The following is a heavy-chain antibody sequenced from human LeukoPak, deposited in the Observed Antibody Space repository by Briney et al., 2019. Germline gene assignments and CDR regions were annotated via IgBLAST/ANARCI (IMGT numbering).Heavy chain of an antibody. V-gene: IGHV3-30*02. CDR1: GFTFSSYG. D-gene: IGHD1-14*01. CDR3: ANHFYNLAA. J-gene: IGHJ5*02. Sequence: PGGSLRLSCAASGFTFSSYGMHWVRQAPGKGLEWVAVLWDDGITKHYADSVKGRFTISRDNSKNTLYLQMNSLRAEDTAVYYCANHFYNLAAWGQGTLVTVSS. CDR2: LWDDGITK.